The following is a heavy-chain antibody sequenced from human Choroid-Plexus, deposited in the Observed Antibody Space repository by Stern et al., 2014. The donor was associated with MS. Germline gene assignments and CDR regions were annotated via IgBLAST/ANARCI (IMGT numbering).Heavy chain of an antibody. Sequence: VQLVESGGGVVQPGRSLSLSCVASGFTFSTYAMHWVRQAPGKGLEWVAFASYDGTQRNSTDSVRARFTISRDNSKNTLYLHMNSLRDEDTAVYFCARGGRGVGLEYWGQGALVTVSS. D-gene: IGHD3-10*01. V-gene: IGHV3-30-3*01. CDR2: ASYDGTQR. CDR3: ARGGRGVGLEY. J-gene: IGHJ4*02. CDR1: GFTFSTYA.